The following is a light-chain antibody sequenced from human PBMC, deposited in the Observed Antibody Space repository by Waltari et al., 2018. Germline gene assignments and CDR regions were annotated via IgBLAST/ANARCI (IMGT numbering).Light chain of an antibody. Sequence: DIQMIQSPPSLSASIGDRVTITCRASQIINTHLNWYQQKEGKAPQLLIFGASSLRSGVPSRFSGTGSGTEFTLTISGLQPEDFATYYCQQAYNVPPITFGQGTRLDLK. CDR3: QQAYNVPPIT. CDR2: GAS. J-gene: IGKJ5*01. CDR1: QIINTH. V-gene: IGKV1-39*01.